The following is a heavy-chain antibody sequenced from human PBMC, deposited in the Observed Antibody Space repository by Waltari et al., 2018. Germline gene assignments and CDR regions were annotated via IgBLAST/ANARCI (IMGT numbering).Heavy chain of an antibody. CDR2: ISWNSGNI. CDR3: AKLGSKSSPMDV. CDR1: GFTFDGYA. Sequence: EVQLVESGGGLVQPGRSLRLSCAASGFTFDGYAMHWVRQAPGKGLEWVSGISWNSGNIGYADSVKGRFTISRDNAKNSLYLQMNSLRAEDTALYYCAKLGSKSSPMDVWGQGTTVTVSS. V-gene: IGHV3-9*01. J-gene: IGHJ6*02. D-gene: IGHD4-4*01.